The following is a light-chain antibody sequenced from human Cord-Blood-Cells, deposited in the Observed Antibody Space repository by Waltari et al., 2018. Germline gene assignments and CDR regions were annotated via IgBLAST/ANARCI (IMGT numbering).Light chain of an antibody. CDR1: QSVSSY. CDR3: QQRSNWVT. CDR2: DAS. Sequence: EIVLPQYPATLSLSPGERATLSCRASQSVSSYLAWYQQKPGQAPRLLIYDASNRATGIPARFSGSGSGTDFTLTISSLEPEDFAVYYCQQRSNWVTFGGGTKVEIK. J-gene: IGKJ4*01. V-gene: IGKV3-11*01.